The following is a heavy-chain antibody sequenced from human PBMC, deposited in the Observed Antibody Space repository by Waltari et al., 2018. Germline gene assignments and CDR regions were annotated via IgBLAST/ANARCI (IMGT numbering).Heavy chain of an antibody. D-gene: IGHD3-3*01. CDR2: ISWDGGST. CDR3: AKGDYDFWSGYYTDYYYYGMDV. CDR1: GFTFDDYA. Sequence: EVQLVESGGVVVQPGGSLRLSCAASGFTFDDYAMHWVRQATGKGLEWVSLISWDGGSTYYADSVKGRFTISRDNSKNSLYLQMNSLRAEDTALYYCAKGDYDFWSGYYTDYYYYGMDVWGQGTTVTVSS. V-gene: IGHV3-43D*04. J-gene: IGHJ6*02.